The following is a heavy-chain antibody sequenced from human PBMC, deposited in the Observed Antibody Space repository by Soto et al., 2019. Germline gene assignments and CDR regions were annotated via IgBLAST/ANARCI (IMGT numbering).Heavy chain of an antibody. Sequence: ASVKVSCKASGFTFTSSAMQWVRQARGQRLEWIGWIVVGSGNTNYAQKFQERVTITRDMSTSTAYMELSSLRSEDTAVYYCAADHHVPYYDFWSGSPPRWFDPWGQGTLVTVSS. CDR1: GFTFTSSA. V-gene: IGHV1-58*02. D-gene: IGHD3-3*01. CDR2: IVVGSGNT. CDR3: AADHHVPYYDFWSGSPPRWFDP. J-gene: IGHJ5*02.